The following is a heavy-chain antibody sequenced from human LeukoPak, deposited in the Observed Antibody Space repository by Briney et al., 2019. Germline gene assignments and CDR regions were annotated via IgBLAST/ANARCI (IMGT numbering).Heavy chain of an antibody. CDR1: GGSFSGYC. V-gene: IGHV4-34*01. CDR3: ARGGEYSYGSYYFDY. Sequence: SETLSLTCAVYGGSFSGYCWSWVRQPPGKGLEWVGEINHSGSTNYNPSLKSRVTISVDTSQNQFPLKLSSVTDADTAVYYCARGGEYSYGSYYFDYWGQGTLVTVSS. D-gene: IGHD5-18*01. CDR2: INHSGST. J-gene: IGHJ4*02.